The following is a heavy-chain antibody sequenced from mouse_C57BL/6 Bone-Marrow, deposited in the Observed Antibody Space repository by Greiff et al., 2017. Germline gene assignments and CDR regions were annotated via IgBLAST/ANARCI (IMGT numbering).Heavy chain of an antibody. J-gene: IGHJ2*01. CDR1: GYAFSSSW. V-gene: IGHV1-82*01. CDR2: IYPGDGDT. Sequence: QVQLQQSGPELVKPGASVKISCKASGYAFSSSWMNWVKQRPGKGLEWIGRIYPGDGDTNYNGKFKGKATLTADKSSSTAYMQLSSLTSEDSAVYFCAPYDGYFYLDYWGQGTTLTVSS. D-gene: IGHD2-3*01. CDR3: APYDGYFYLDY.